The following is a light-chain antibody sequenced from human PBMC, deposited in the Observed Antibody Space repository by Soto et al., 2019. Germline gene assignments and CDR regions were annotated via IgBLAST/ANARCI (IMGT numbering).Light chain of an antibody. Sequence: EIVLTQSPGTLSLSPGERATLFCRASQTITTSQLAWYQQKPGQAPRVLIFGASNRATGIPDRFSGSGSGTDFTPTLSRLEPEDFAIYYCQQYACSPRTFGQGTTVEVK. V-gene: IGKV3-20*01. CDR1: QTITTSQ. CDR2: GAS. J-gene: IGKJ1*01. CDR3: QQYACSPRT.